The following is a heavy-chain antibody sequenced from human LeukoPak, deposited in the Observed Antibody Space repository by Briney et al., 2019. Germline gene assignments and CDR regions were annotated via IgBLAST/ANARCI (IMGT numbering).Heavy chain of an antibody. V-gene: IGHV1-8*01. J-gene: IGHJ2*01. CDR1: GFTRTNFD. D-gene: IGHD3-22*01. Sequence: ASENVSCNASGFTRTNFDNNWVWHANGQGHGLMGWMNSNTGNTGYAQEFQGRVTMTRDTSIGTAYMELTNLRSEDTAVYYCARGRRGSSGPWSWYLDLWGRGTLVTASS. CDR2: MNSNTGNT. CDR3: ARGRRGSSGPWSWYLDL.